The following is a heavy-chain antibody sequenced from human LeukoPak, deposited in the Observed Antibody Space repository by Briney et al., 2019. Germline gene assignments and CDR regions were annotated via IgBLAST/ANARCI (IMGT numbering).Heavy chain of an antibody. J-gene: IGHJ4*02. CDR1: GFTFSSYW. CDR2: IKQDGSEK. CDR3: ARGRLAKQQLVLFDY. D-gene: IGHD6-13*01. V-gene: IGHV3-7*01. Sequence: GGSLRLSCAASGFTFSSYWMSWVRQAPGKGLEWVANIKQDGSEKYYVDSVKGRFTISRDNAKSSLYLQMNSLRAEDTAVYYCARGRLAKQQLVLFDYWGQGTLVTVSS.